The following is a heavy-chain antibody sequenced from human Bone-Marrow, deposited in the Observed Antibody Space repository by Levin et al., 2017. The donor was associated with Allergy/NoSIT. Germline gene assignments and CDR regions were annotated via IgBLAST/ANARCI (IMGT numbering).Heavy chain of an antibody. J-gene: IGHJ5*02. Sequence: VASVKVSCKTSGYTFTAFYIYWLRQAPGQGFEWMGWINTNTGVTNYAQNFEGRVTLTSDSSITTAYMELSNLQSDDTAVYYCARDFMGATANWFDPWGQGTLVTVSS. CDR2: INTNTGVT. V-gene: IGHV1-2*02. CDR1: GYTFTAFY. D-gene: IGHD1-26*01. CDR3: ARDFMGATANWFDP.